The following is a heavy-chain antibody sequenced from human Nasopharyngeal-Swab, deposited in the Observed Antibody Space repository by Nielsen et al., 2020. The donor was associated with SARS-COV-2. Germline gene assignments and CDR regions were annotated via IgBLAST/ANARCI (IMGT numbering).Heavy chain of an antibody. CDR2: ISSSGITI. CDR1: GFTFSSYE. V-gene: IGHV3-48*03. Sequence: GGSLSLSCAPSGFTFSSYETNWVRHAPGTGLEWVSYISSSGITIYYADSVKGRFTISRDNAKNSLYLQMNSLRAEDTAVYYCARDTLLWFGELPGYYYGMDVWGQGTTVTVSS. D-gene: IGHD3-10*01. CDR3: ARDTLLWFGELPGYYYGMDV. J-gene: IGHJ6*02.